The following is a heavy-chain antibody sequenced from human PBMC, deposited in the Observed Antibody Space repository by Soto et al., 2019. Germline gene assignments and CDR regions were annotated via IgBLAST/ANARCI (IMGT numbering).Heavy chain of an antibody. CDR2: IDPSDSYV. Sequence: EVQLVQSGAEVKKPGESLRISCKGSGYSFTDYWISWVRQMPGKGLEWMGRIDPSDSYVNYNPAFQGHVTISADKSIRTAYLEWTSLKSSDIAMYYCAGRRYTSGWYDDLDYWGQGTLVIVSS. D-gene: IGHD6-13*01. V-gene: IGHV5-10-1*01. J-gene: IGHJ4*02. CDR3: AGRRYTSGWYDDLDY. CDR1: GYSFTDYW.